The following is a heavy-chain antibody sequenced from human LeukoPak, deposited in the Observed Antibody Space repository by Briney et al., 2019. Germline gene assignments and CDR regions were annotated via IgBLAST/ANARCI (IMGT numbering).Heavy chain of an antibody. Sequence: PGGSLRLSCAASGFTFSSHAMSWGRQAPGEGLEWVSTFSGSGGSTYYADSVKGRFTISRDNSKNTLYLQMNSLRAADTAVYYCAKEVGGYDSYYYGMDVWGQGTTVTVSS. CDR2: FSGSGGST. CDR3: AKEVGGYDSYYYGMDV. CDR1: GFTFSSHA. J-gene: IGHJ6*02. V-gene: IGHV3-23*01. D-gene: IGHD5-12*01.